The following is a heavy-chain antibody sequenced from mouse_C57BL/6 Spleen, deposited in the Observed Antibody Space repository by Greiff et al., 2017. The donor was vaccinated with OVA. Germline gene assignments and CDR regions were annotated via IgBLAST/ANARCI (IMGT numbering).Heavy chain of an antibody. CDR2: INPSTGGT. Sequence: EVKLQQSGPELVKPGASVKISCKASGYSFTGYYMNWVKQSPEKSLEWIGEINPSTGGTTYNQKFKAKATLTVDKSSSTAYMQLKSLTSEDSAVYYCARPGTYCPFAYWGQGTLVTVSA. CDR1: GYSFTGYY. V-gene: IGHV1-42*01. J-gene: IGHJ3*01. CDR3: ARPGTYCPFAY. D-gene: IGHD4-1*01.